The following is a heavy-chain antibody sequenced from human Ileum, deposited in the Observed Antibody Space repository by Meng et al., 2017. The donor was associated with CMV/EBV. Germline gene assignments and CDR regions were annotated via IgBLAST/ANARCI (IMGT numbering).Heavy chain of an antibody. CDR3: ARVYYDFWSGYPYYYYGMDV. CDR1: GGSFSGYY. D-gene: IGHD3-3*01. CDR2: INHSGST. V-gene: IGHV4-34*01. Sequence: SETLSLTCAAHGGSFSGYYWSWIRQPPGKGLEWIGEINHSGSTNYNPSLKSRVTISVDTSKNQFSLELSSLTAADTAVYYCARVYYDFWSGYPYYYYGMDVWGQGTTVTVSS. J-gene: IGHJ6*02.